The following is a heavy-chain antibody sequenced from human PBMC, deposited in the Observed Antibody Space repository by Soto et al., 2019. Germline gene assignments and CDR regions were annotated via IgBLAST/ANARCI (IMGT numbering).Heavy chain of an antibody. CDR3: ARGRYGDY. D-gene: IGHD1-1*01. V-gene: IGHV1-18*01. Sequence: QVHLVQSGAEVKKPGASVKVSCKGSGYIFTTYGITWVRQAPGQGLAWMGWISAHNGNTNYAQKPQGRVTVTRDTSTSTAYRQLMTLRADGTAVYYCARGRYGDYWGQGALVTVSS. J-gene: IGHJ4*02. CDR2: ISAHNGNT. CDR1: GYIFTTYG.